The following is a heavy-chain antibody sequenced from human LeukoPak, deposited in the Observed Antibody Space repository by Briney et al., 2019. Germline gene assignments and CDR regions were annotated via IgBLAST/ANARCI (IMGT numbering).Heavy chain of an antibody. J-gene: IGHJ5*02. D-gene: IGHD3-3*01. CDR2: TRYDGSNK. CDR3: AKDFYDFSSGPNWFDP. V-gene: IGHV3-30*02. CDR1: GFTFNSYG. Sequence: GGSLRLSCATSGFTFNSYGMPWVRQAPGKGLDWVAFTRYDGSNKYYAGSVKGRYTISRDNFKNTLYLQMNSLRAEDTAVYYCAKDFYDFSSGPNWFDPWGQGTLVTVSS.